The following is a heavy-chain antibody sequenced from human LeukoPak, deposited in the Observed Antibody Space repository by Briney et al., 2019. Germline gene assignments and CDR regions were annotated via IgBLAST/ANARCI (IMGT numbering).Heavy chain of an antibody. D-gene: IGHD3-22*01. Sequence: SETLSLTCAVYGGSFSGYYWSWIRQPPGKGLEWIGEINHSGSTNYNPSLKSRVTISVDTSKNQFSLKLSSVTAADTAVYYCARGSSSEEAFDIWGQGTMVTVSS. CDR2: INHSGST. J-gene: IGHJ3*02. CDR3: ARGSSSEEAFDI. V-gene: IGHV4-34*01. CDR1: GGSFSGYY.